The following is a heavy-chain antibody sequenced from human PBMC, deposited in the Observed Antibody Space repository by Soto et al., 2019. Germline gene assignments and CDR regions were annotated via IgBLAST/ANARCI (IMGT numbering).Heavy chain of an antibody. J-gene: IGHJ4*02. Sequence: QVQLVQSGAEVKKPGASVKLSCKAFGFMFTDCYMHWVRQAPGQGLEWMGVINPTDGGTAYAQRLQGRVTMTRDTPTSTVYMELSSLTSEATALYYCAREVGATDYWGQGTPVTVSS. CDR3: AREVGATDY. V-gene: IGHV1-46*01. CDR2: INPTDGGT. CDR1: GFMFTDCY. D-gene: IGHD1-26*01.